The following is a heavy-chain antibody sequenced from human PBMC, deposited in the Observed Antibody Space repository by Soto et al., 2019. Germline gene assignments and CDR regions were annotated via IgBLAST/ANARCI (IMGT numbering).Heavy chain of an antibody. J-gene: IGHJ5*02. CDR1: GYTLTELS. CDR3: ATDPGVGATPWFDP. D-gene: IGHD1-26*01. V-gene: IGHV1-24*01. CDR2: FDPEDGET. Sequence: GASVKVSCKVSGYTLTELSMHWVRQAPGKGLEWMGGFDPEDGETIYAQKFQGRVTMTEDTSTDTAYMELSSLRSEDTAVYYCATDPGVGATPWFDPWGQGTLVTVSS.